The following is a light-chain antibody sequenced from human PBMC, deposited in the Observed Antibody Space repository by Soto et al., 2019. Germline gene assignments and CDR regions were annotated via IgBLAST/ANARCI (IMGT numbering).Light chain of an antibody. CDR3: QQYHSPPQT. Sequence: DIVMTQSPDSLAVSLGERATIDCKSIQSFLYSSNNKNYLAWYQQKAGQPPKLLIYWASTRESGVPARFSGSGSGTDFTLTISSLQAEDVAVYYCQQYHSPPQTCGQGTKVDIK. V-gene: IGKV4-1*01. CDR1: QSFLYSSNNKNY. CDR2: WAS. J-gene: IGKJ1*01.